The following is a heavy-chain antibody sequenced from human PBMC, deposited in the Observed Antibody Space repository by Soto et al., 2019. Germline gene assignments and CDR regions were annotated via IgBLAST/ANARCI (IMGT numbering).Heavy chain of an antibody. CDR1: GGSISSYY. CDR3: ARVSIFGVVRGFDP. J-gene: IGHJ5*02. CDR2: IYYSGST. V-gene: IGHV4-59*01. Sequence: SETLSLTCTVSGGSISSYYWSWIRQPPGKGLEWIGYIYYSGSTNYNPSLKSRVTISVDTSKNQFSLKLSSVTAADTAVYYCARVSIFGVVRGFDPWGQGTLVTVSS. D-gene: IGHD3-3*01.